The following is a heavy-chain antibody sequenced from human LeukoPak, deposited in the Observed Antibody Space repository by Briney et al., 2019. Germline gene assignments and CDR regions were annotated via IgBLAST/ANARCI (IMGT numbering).Heavy chain of an antibody. V-gene: IGHV3-48*03. Sequence: GGSLRLSCAASGFTFSSYEMNWVRQAPGKGLEWVSYISSSGSTIYYADSVKGRFTISRDNDKNSLYLQMNSLRAEDTAVYYCARKYYYGSGRSWGQGTLVTVSS. D-gene: IGHD3-10*01. J-gene: IGHJ5*02. CDR3: ARKYYYGSGRS. CDR2: ISSSGSTI. CDR1: GFTFSSYE.